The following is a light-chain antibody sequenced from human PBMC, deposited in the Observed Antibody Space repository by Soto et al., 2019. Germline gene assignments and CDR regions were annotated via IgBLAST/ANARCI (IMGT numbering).Light chain of an antibody. Sequence: DIHMTQSPSTLSASVGDRVTITCRASQTIFNWLAWYQRKPGRAPNLLIYDASSLQSGVPSTFSGSGSGTEFTLTISSLQPGDFATYYCQQYNSYPWTFGQGTKVDI. CDR2: DAS. V-gene: IGKV1-5*01. J-gene: IGKJ1*01. CDR1: QTIFNW. CDR3: QQYNSYPWT.